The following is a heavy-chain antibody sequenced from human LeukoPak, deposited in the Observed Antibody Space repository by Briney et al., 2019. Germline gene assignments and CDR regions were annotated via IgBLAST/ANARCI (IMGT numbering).Heavy chain of an antibody. D-gene: IGHD2-2*01. V-gene: IGHV1-69*04. J-gene: IGHJ4*02. Sequence: SVKVSCKASGGTFSSYAISWVRQAPGQGLEWMGRIIPILGIANYAQKFQGRVTITADKSTSTAYMELSSLRSEDTAVYYCAREMSGSSTSCYDYWGQGTLVTVSS. CDR3: AREMSGSSTSCYDY. CDR2: IIPILGIA. CDR1: GGTFSSYA.